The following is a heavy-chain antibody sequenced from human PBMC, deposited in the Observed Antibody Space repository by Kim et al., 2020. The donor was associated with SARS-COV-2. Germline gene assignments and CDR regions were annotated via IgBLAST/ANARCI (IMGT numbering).Heavy chain of an antibody. D-gene: IGHD5-12*01. CDR3: ARGGYSGYDTRLEFDY. Sequence: SLKSRVTTSVDTSKNQFSLKLSSVTAADTAVYYCARGGYSGYDTRLEFDYWGQGTLVTVSS. J-gene: IGHJ4*02. V-gene: IGHV4-59*09.